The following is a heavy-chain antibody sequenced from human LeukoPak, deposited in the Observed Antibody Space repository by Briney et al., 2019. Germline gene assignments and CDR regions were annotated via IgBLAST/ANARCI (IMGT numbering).Heavy chain of an antibody. J-gene: IGHJ4*02. CDR1: GFTFSNYG. D-gene: IGHD3-22*01. Sequence: PGGSLRLSFAASGFTFSNYGVSWVRQAPGKGLELVANIKRDGSGKYCVESVKGRFTISRDNAKTSLYVQLNSLRGEDTAVYCCVREPYYYDGSGVFAYWGGGSLVTVS. CDR2: IKRDGSGK. CDR3: VREPYYYDGSGVFAY. V-gene: IGHV3-7*05.